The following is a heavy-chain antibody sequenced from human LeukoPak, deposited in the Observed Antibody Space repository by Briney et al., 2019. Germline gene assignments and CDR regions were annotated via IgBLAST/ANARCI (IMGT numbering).Heavy chain of an antibody. J-gene: IGHJ4*02. CDR3: ARDTAAADPYYFDY. CDR2: INPNSGGT. V-gene: IGHV1-2*02. CDR1: GYTFTGYY. D-gene: IGHD6-13*01. Sequence: ASVKVSCTASGYTFTGYYMHWVRQAPGQGLEWMGWINPNSGGTNYAQKFQGRVTMTRDTSISTAYMELSRLISDDTAAYYCARDTAAADPYYFDYWGQGTLVTVSS.